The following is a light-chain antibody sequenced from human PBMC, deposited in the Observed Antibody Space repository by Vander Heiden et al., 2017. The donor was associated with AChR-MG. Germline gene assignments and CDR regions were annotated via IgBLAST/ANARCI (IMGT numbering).Light chain of an antibody. Sequence: EIVLTQSPGTLALSPGERATLSCRAGQSVSSSYLAWYQQKPGQAPRLLIYGASSRATGIPDRFSGSGSGTEFTLTISRLEPEDFAVYYCQQYGSSPLTFGGGTKVEIK. CDR2: GAS. V-gene: IGKV3-20*01. CDR3: QQYGSSPLT. J-gene: IGKJ4*01. CDR1: QSVSSSY.